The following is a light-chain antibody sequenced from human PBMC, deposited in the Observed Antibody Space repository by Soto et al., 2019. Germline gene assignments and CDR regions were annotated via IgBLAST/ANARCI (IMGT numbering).Light chain of an antibody. CDR2: GVT. Sequence: QSALTQPASVSGSPGQSITISCTGTSSDIGGYDYVSWYQHHPGKAPKFIIYGVTNRPSGVSHRFSGSNSANTASLTISGLQAEDESDYYCTSYTSSSTHVFGTGTKLTVL. V-gene: IGLV2-14*01. J-gene: IGLJ1*01. CDR3: TSYTSSSTHV. CDR1: SSDIGGYDY.